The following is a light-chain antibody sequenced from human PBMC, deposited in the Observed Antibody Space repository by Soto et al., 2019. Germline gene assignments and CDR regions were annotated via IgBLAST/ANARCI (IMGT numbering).Light chain of an antibody. V-gene: IGLV2-14*03. Sequence: QSALTQPASVSGSPGQSITISCTGTSSDVGAFNFVSCYQQHPGKAPTLMIYDVRHRPSGVSDRFSGSKSGNTASLTIYGLQAEDDADYYCTSHTTTSPPVLFGGGTKLTVL. CDR1: SSDVGAFNF. J-gene: IGLJ2*01. CDR3: TSHTTTSPPVL. CDR2: DVR.